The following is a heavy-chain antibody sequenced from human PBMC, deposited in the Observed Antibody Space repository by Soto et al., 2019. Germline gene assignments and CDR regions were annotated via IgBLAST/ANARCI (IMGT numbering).Heavy chain of an antibody. D-gene: IGHD1-26*01. Sequence: SETLSLTCSVSGGSISSYYWSWIRQPPGKGLEWIAYIYYTGITNYNPSLKGRVTTSVDTSKNQFSLKLSSVTAADTAVYYCARVSGSYYYGMDVWGQGTTVTV. CDR2: IYYTGIT. CDR1: GGSISSYY. CDR3: ARVSGSYYYGMDV. J-gene: IGHJ6*02. V-gene: IGHV4-59*01.